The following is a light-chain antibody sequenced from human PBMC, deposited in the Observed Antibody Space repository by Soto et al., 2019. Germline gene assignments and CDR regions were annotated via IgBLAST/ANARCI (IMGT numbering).Light chain of an antibody. J-gene: IGKJ1*01. Sequence: DSVMTQSPDSLAVSLGERATINCKSSQSVLYSSNNKNYLAWYQQKAGQPPNLIIYWASTRKSGVPDRFSGGGSGTDFTLTISSLQAEDVAVYYCHQYYTTPWTFGQGTRVELK. CDR2: WAS. CDR1: QSVLYSSNNKNY. V-gene: IGKV4-1*01. CDR3: HQYYTTPWT.